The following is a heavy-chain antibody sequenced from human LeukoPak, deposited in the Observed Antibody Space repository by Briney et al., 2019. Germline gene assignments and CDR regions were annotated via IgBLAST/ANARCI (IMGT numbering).Heavy chain of an antibody. V-gene: IGHV4-30-4*01. D-gene: IGHD3-3*01. CDR1: GGSISSGGYY. CDR2: IYYSGST. J-gene: IGHJ4*02. Sequence: SETLSLTCTVSGGSISSGGYYWSWIRQPPGKGLEWIGYIYYSGSTYYNPSLKSRVTISVDTSKNQFSLKLSSVTAADTAVYYCARVVEDFWSGYELFDYWGQGTLVTVSS. CDR3: ARVVEDFWSGYELFDY.